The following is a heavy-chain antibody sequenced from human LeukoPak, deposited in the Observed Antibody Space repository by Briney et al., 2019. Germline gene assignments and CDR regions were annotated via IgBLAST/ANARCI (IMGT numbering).Heavy chain of an antibody. D-gene: IGHD3-10*01. CDR2: IYYSGST. CDR3: ARLNYYGSGRNEYKKHFDY. V-gene: IGHV4-31*03. J-gene: IGHJ4*02. CDR1: GGSISSGGYY. Sequence: PSQTLSLTCTVSGGSISSGGYYWSWIRQHPGKGLEWIGYIYYSGSTYYNPSLKSRVTISVDTSKNQFSLKLSSVTAADTAVYYCARLNYYGSGRNEYKKHFDYWGQGTLVTVSS.